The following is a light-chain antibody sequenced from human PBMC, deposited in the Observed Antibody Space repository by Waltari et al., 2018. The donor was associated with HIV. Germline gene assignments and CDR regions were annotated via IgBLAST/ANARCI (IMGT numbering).Light chain of an antibody. CDR1: SSDIGHYNL. J-gene: IGLJ2*01. CDR3: CSYGGSSNWL. V-gene: IGLV2-23*01. CDR2: EGI. Sequence: QSALTQPASVSGSPGQSITISRTGTSSDIGHYNLVSWYQQHPGKAPKLIIYEGIKRPSGVSNRISGSKSANTASLTISGLQAEDEADYYCCSYGGSSNWLFGGGTKLTVL.